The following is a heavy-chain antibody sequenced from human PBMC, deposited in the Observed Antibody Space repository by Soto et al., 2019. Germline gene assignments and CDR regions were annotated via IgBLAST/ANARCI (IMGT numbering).Heavy chain of an antibody. CDR3: ARCICSGGSCYSRGYRYYYYGMDV. CDR2: VIPIFGTA. Sequence: SVKVSCKASGGTFSSYAISWVRQAPGQGLEWMGGVIPIFGTANYAQKFQGRVTITADESTSTAYMELSSLRSEDTAVYYCARCICSGGSCYSRGYRYYYYGMDVWGQGTTVTVSS. D-gene: IGHD2-15*01. V-gene: IGHV1-69*13. J-gene: IGHJ6*02. CDR1: GGTFSSYA.